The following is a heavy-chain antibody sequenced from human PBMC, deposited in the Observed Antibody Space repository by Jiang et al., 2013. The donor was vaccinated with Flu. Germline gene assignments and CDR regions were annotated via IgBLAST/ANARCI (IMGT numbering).Heavy chain of an antibody. CDR1: GYTFTSYA. J-gene: IGHJ5*02. V-gene: IGHV1-3*01. D-gene: IGHD6-13*01. CDR2: INAGNGNT. Sequence: SVKVSCKASGYTFTSYAMHWVRQAPGQRLEWMGWINAGNGNTKYSQKFQGRVTITRDTSASTAYMELSSLRSDDTAVYYCARDGSYSSSWHGWFDPWGQGTLVTVSS. CDR3: ARDGSYSSSWHGWFDP.